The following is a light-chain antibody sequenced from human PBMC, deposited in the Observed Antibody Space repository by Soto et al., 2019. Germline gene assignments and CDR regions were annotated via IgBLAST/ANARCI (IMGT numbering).Light chain of an antibody. V-gene: IGKV1-5*03. CDR3: QQLRMYPST. Sequence: DIQMTQSPSTLSGSVGDRVTMTCRASQTISSWLAWYQQKPGKAPKLLIYKASTLKSGVPSRFSGSGSGTEFTLTISSLQPDDFATYYCQQLRMYPSTFGGGTKVDIK. CDR2: KAS. CDR1: QTISSW. J-gene: IGKJ4*01.